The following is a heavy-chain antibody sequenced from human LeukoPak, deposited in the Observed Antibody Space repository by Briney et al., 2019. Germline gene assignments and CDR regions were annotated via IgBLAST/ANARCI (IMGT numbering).Heavy chain of an antibody. CDR2: ISSSSSYI. V-gene: IGHV3-21*01. J-gene: IGHJ4*02. CDR3: ASLIGWERDSY. Sequence: GGALRGSCAASGFTLSSYSMKLVRQAPGKGLEWVSSISSSSSYIYYADSVNGRFTISRDNAKNSLYLQMNSLRAEDTAVYYCASLIGWERDSYWGQGTLVTVSS. D-gene: IGHD3-16*01. CDR1: GFTLSSYS.